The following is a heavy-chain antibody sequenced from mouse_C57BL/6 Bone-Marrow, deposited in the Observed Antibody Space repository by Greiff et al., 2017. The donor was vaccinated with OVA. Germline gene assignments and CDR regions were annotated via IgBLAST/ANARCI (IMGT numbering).Heavy chain of an antibody. V-gene: IGHV14-4*01. CDR3: ATGAY. Sequence: EVQLQQSGAELVRPGASVKLSCTASGFNITDDYMHWVKQRPEQGLEWIGWIDPENGDTAYASKFQGKATITADPSSNTAYLQLSSLTSEDAAVCYCATGAYWGQGTLVTVSA. J-gene: IGHJ3*01. CDR1: GFNITDDY. CDR2: IDPENGDT.